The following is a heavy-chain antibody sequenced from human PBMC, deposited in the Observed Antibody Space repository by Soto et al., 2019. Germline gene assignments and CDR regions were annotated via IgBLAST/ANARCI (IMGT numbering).Heavy chain of an antibody. CDR3: ARDYSSDY. CDR2: ISYDGSNT. J-gene: IGHJ4*02. V-gene: IGHV3-30-3*01. Sequence: QVQLVEAGGGVVQPGRSLRLSCAASGFTFSSYAMHWVRQAPGKGLEWVAVISYDGSNTYYTDSVKGRFTISRDNSNNTLYLQMNSLRAEDTAVYYCARDYSSDYWGQGTLVTVSS. CDR1: GFTFSSYA. D-gene: IGHD2-15*01.